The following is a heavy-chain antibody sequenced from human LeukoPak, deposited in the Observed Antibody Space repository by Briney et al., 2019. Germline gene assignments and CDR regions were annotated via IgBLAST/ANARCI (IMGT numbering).Heavy chain of an antibody. CDR2: IYPGDSDT. CDR1: GYSFTSYW. V-gene: IGHV5-51*01. D-gene: IGHD6-13*01. J-gene: IGHJ4*02. CDR3: ARSIPLYSSSWYYFDY. Sequence: GESLKISCKGSGYSFTSYWIGWVRQMPGKGLEWMGIIYPGDSDTRYSPSFQGQVTISADKSISTAYLQWSSLKASDTAMYYCARSIPLYSSSWYYFDYWGQGTLVAVSS.